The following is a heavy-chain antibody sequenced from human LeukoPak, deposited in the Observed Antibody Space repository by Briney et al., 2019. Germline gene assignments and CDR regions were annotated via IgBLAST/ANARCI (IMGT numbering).Heavy chain of an antibody. CDR2: IISSTDSI. V-gene: IGHV3-21*01. D-gene: IGHD5-24*01. J-gene: IGHJ4*02. CDR1: GFTFSTYS. Sequence: GGSLRLSCAASGFTFSTYSMNWVRQAPGKGLEWVSSIISSTDSIYYADSVKGRFTISRDNAKNSLYLQMNSLRAEDTAVYYCARDRDADGFDYWGQGTLVTVSS. CDR3: ARDRDADGFDY.